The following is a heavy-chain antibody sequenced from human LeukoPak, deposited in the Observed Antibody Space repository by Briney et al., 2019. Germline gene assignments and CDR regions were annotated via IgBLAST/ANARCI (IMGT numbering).Heavy chain of an antibody. J-gene: IGHJ4*02. Sequence: GRSLRLSCAASGFPFSNYGMHWVRQAPGKGPAWVAVISHDGSNKHYEDPVKGRFTISRDNSKNTLYLQMNSLRAEDTAVYYCAKDLLFSGGSRTRGYSYGYDYFDYWGQGTLVTVSS. D-gene: IGHD5-18*01. CDR3: AKDLLFSGGSRTRGYSYGYDYFDY. CDR1: GFPFSNYG. CDR2: ISHDGSNK. V-gene: IGHV3-30*18.